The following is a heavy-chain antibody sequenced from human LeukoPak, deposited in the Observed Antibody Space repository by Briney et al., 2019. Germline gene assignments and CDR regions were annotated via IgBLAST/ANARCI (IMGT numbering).Heavy chain of an antibody. CDR1: GYTFTSYD. CDR3: ARAPRITMVRGVIYWFDP. V-gene: IGHV1-8*03. J-gene: IGHJ5*02. D-gene: IGHD3-10*01. CDR2: MNPNSGNT. Sequence: ASVKVSCKASGYTFTSYDINWVRQATGQGLEWMGWMNPNSGNTGYAQKFQGRVTITRNTSISSAYMELSSLRSEDTAVYYCARAPRITMVRGVIYWFDPWGQGTLVTVSS.